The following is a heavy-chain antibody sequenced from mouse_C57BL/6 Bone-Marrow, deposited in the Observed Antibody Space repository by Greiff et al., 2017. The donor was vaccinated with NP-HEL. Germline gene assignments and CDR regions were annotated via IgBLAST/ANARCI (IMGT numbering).Heavy chain of an antibody. Sequence: QVQLQQSGAELARPGASVKMSCKASGYTFTSYTMHWVKQRPGQGLEWIGYINPSSGYTKYNQKFKDKATLTADKSSSTAYMQLSSLTSEDSAVYYCARCGYGNYCYAMDYWGQGTSVTVSS. J-gene: IGHJ4*01. D-gene: IGHD2-1*01. CDR1: GYTFTSYT. CDR2: INPSSGYT. CDR3: ARCGYGNYCYAMDY. V-gene: IGHV1-4*01.